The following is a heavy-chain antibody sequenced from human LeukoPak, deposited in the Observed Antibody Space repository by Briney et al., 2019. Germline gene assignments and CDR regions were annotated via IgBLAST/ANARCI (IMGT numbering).Heavy chain of an antibody. D-gene: IGHD3-22*01. CDR3: ARGHHYYDSSGQTYYFDY. CDR1: GGSISSGDYY. CDR2: IYYSGST. J-gene: IGHJ4*02. Sequence: SETLSLTCTVSGGSISSGDYYWSWIRQPPGKGLEWIGYIYYSGSTNYNPSLKSRVTISVDTSKNQFSLKLSSVTAADTAVYYCARGHHYYDSSGQTYYFDYWGQGTLVTVSS. V-gene: IGHV4-61*08.